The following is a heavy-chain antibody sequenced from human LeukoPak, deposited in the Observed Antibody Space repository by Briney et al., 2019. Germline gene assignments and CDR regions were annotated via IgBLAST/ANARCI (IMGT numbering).Heavy chain of an antibody. CDR3: ARVDDSSGWYPYYYGMDV. D-gene: IGHD6-19*01. V-gene: IGHV3-30*04. CDR2: ISYDGSNK. CDR1: GFTFSSYA. J-gene: IGHJ6*02. Sequence: GGSLRLSCAASGFTFSSYAMHWVRQAPGKGLEWVAVISYDGSNKYYADSVKGRFTISRDNSKNTLYLQMNSLRAEDTAVYYCARVDDSSGWYPYYYGMDVWGQGTTVTVSS.